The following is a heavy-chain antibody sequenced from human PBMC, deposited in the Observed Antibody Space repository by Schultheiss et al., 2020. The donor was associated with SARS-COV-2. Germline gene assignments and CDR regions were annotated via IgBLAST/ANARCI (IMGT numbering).Heavy chain of an antibody. D-gene: IGHD3-22*01. V-gene: IGHV4-59*12. J-gene: IGHJ3*02. Sequence: SETLSLTCTVSGGSISSYYWSWIRQPPGKGLEWIGYIYYSGSTNYNPSLKSRVTISVDTSKNQFSLKLSSVTAADTAVYYCARYNLVITGPDAFDIWGQGTMVTISS. CDR1: GGSISSYY. CDR3: ARYNLVITGPDAFDI. CDR2: IYYSGST.